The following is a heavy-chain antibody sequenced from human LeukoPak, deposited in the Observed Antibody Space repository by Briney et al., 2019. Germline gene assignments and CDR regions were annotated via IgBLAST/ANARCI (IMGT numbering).Heavy chain of an antibody. D-gene: IGHD5-18*01. CDR1: GFTFSSYG. Sequence: PGRSLRLSCAASGFTFSSYGMHWVRQAPGKGLEWVAVIWYDGSNKYYADSVKGRFTISRDNSKNTLYLQMNSLRAEDTAVYYCARDRTGTAMVAAHWGQGTLVTVSS. J-gene: IGHJ4*02. CDR3: ARDRTGTAMVAAH. CDR2: IWYDGSNK. V-gene: IGHV3-33*01.